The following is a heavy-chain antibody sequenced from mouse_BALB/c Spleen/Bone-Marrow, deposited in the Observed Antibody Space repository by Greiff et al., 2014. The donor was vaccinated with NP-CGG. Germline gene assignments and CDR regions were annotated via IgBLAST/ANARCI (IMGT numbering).Heavy chain of an antibody. CDR3: TRDRGVQGYAMDY. V-gene: IGHV5-4*02. CDR2: ISDGGSYI. D-gene: IGHD2-14*01. Sequence: EVQLVESGGGLVKPGGSLKLSCAASGFTFSDFYMYWVRQTPEKRLEWVATISDGGSYIYYPDSVKGRFTISRDDAKNNLYLQMSSLKSEDTAMYYCTRDRGVQGYAMDYWGQGTSVTASS. J-gene: IGHJ4*01. CDR1: GFTFSDFY.